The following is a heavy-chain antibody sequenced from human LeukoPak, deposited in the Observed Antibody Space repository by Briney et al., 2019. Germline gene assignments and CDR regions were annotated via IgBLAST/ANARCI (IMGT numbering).Heavy chain of an antibody. Sequence: SETLSLTCAVYGGSFSGYYWSWIRQPPGKGLEWIGEINHSGSTNYNPSLKSRVTISVDRSKNQFSLKLSSVTAADTAVYYCARGGYCSSTSCYRWFDPWGQGTLVTVSS. CDR3: ARGGYCSSTSCYRWFDP. J-gene: IGHJ5*02. CDR1: GGSFSGYY. CDR2: INHSGST. V-gene: IGHV4-34*01. D-gene: IGHD2-2*01.